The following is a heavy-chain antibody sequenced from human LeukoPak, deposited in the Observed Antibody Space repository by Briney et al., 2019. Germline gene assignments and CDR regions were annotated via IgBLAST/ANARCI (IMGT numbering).Heavy chain of an antibody. D-gene: IGHD2-15*01. Sequence: GGSLRLSCAGSGFPFSIYSMAWVRQAPGKGLEWVANIKEDGDEINYVDSVKGRFTISRDNAKKSLDLQMNSLRVEDTAVYYCVRARAYSTFDYWGQGGLVIASS. CDR2: IKEDGDEI. V-gene: IGHV3-7*01. CDR1: GFPFSIYS. CDR3: VRARAYSTFDY. J-gene: IGHJ4*02.